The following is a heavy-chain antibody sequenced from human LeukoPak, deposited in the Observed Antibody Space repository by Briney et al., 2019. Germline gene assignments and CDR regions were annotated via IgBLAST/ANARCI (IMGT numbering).Heavy chain of an antibody. Sequence: PGGSLRLSCAASGFTLSSYWMHWVRQAPGKGLEWVSSITSSSSYIYYADSVKGRFTISRDNAKNSLYLQMNGLRAEDTAVYYCARHVVAVGFDYWGQGTLVTVSS. J-gene: IGHJ4*02. CDR3: ARHVVAVGFDY. CDR2: ITSSSSYI. V-gene: IGHV3-21*01. CDR1: GFTLSSYW. D-gene: IGHD3-22*01.